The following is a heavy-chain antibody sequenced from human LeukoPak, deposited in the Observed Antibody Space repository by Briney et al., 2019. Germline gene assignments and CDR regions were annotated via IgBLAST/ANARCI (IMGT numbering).Heavy chain of an antibody. CDR1: GGTFSSYA. V-gene: IGHV1-2*02. CDR3: ARLGLDY. CDR2: INPNSGGT. Sequence: GASVKVSCTASGGTFSSYAISCVRQAPGQGLEWMGWINPNSGGTNYAQKFQGRVTMTRDTSISTAYMELSRLRSDDTAVYYCARLGLDYWGQGTLVTVSS. J-gene: IGHJ4*02.